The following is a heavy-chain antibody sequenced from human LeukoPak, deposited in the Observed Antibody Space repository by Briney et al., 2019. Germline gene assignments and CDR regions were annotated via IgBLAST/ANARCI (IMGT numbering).Heavy chain of an antibody. CDR2: IYYSGDI. V-gene: IGHV4-28*05. CDR1: GYSISSDNW. CDR3: ARKPAARGWFDP. Sequence: PSETLSLTCTVCGYSISSDNWWGWIRQPPGEGLEWIGYIYYSGDIYYNPSLKSRVTMSVDTSRNQFSLKLSSVTAVDTAVYFCARKPAARGWFDPWGQGTLVTVSS. J-gene: IGHJ5*02. D-gene: IGHD2-2*01.